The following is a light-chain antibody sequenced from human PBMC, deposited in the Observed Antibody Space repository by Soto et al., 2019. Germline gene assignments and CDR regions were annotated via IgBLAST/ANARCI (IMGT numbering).Light chain of an antibody. CDR3: QQYNSDSWT. V-gene: IGKV1-5*03. Sequence: DIQMTQSPSTLSASVGDRVTITCRASQSISSWLAWYQQKPGKAPKLLIYKASSLESGVPSRFSGSGSGTVFTLTISSLQPDVVATYYCQQYNSDSWTFGQAINVDI. CDR1: QSISSW. J-gene: IGKJ1*01. CDR2: KAS.